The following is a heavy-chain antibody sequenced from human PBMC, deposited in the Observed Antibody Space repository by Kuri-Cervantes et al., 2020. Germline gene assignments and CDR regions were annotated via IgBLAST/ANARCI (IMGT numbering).Heavy chain of an antibody. Sequence: ASVKVSCKASGYTFTSYYMHWVRQAPGQGLEWMGIINPSGGSTSYAQKFQGRVTMTRDTSTSTVYMELSSLRSEDTAVYYCARRAIAAAGTGAFDIWGQGTMVTVSS. CDR2: INPSGGST. J-gene: IGHJ3*02. CDR1: GYTFTSYY. V-gene: IGHV1-46*01. CDR3: ARRAIAAAGTGAFDI. D-gene: IGHD6-13*01.